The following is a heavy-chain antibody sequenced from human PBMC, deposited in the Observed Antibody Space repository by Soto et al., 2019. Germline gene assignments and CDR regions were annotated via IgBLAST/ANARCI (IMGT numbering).Heavy chain of an antibody. D-gene: IGHD5-12*01. J-gene: IGHJ4*02. CDR3: VRGGGNDPFEY. CDR2: ITHLENT. CDR1: GASITYGGYS. Sequence: QLRLQESGSGVVETSESLSLTCTVFGASITYGGYSWSWIRQSPGRGLEWIGHITHLENTYFNPSFKSRLSMSIDREKNQFSLKLTSMTAADKGRYFCVRGGGNDPFEYWGQGLLVTVSS. V-gene: IGHV4-30-2*06.